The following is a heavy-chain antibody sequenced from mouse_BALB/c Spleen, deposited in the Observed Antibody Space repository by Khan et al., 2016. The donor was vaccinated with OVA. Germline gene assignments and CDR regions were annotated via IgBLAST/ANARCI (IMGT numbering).Heavy chain of an antibody. Sequence: VQLVESGPGLVEPSQSLSITCNVSGFSLTSNGVSWVRKPPGKGLEWLGGIWGDGSINYNSVFKYRRSISKENSKSQVFLKLNSLQTYDTAAYYCAKLRVFYFDYWGQGTTLTVSS. CDR1: GFSLTSNG. CDR3: AKLRVFYFDY. J-gene: IGHJ2*01. V-gene: IGHV2-3*01. CDR2: IWGDGSI.